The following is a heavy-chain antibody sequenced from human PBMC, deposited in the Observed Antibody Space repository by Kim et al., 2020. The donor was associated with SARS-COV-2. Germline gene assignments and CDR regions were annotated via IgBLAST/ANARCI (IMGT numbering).Heavy chain of an antibody. CDR1: VFTFSSYG. V-gene: IGHV3-33*08. Sequence: GGSLRLSCAASVFTFSSYGMHWVRQAPGKGLEWVAVIWYDGSNKYYADSVKGRFTISRDNSKNTLYLQMNSLRAEDTAVYYCARAPIYYYYGMDVWGQGTTVTVSS. CDR2: IWYDGSNK. CDR3: ARAPIYYYYGMDV. J-gene: IGHJ6*02.